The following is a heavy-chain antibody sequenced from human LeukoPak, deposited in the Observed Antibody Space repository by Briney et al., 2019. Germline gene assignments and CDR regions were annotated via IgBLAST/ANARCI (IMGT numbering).Heavy chain of an antibody. CDR1: GYIFTNYF. J-gene: IGHJ4*02. CDR3: ARVLPYYDSSGYYGVFDY. D-gene: IGHD3-22*01. Sequence: GASVKVSCKASGYIFTNYFMHWVRQAPGQGLEWMGLINPSGSRTNYTQKFQGRVTMTRDTSTSTVYMELSSLRSEDTAVYYCARVLPYYDSSGYYGVFDYWGQGTLVTVSS. V-gene: IGHV1-46*01. CDR2: INPSGSRT.